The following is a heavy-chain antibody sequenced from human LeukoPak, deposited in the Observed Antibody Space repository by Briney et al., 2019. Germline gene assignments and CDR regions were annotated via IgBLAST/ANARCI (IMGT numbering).Heavy chain of an antibody. CDR3: TKLASASADY. CDR1: GYTFREYD. J-gene: IGHJ4*02. CDR2: IRYDGGNK. Sequence: GGALRLSCAVSGYTFREYDLCWVREAPGKGLEWGAFIRYDGGNKFYRDPVKGRFTISRDNPRNTLYRQLNRLRVEDTAVYYCTKLASASADYWGQGTLVTVSS. D-gene: IGHD3-3*01. V-gene: IGHV3-30*02.